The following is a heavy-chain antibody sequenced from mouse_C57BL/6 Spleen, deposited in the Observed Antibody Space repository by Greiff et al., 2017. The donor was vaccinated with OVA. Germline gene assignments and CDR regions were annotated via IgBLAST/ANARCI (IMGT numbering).Heavy chain of an antibody. CDR3: ARPGDGYYGAMDY. CDR2: ISSGSSTI. D-gene: IGHD2-3*01. CDR1: GFTFSDYG. J-gene: IGHJ4*01. Sequence: VQLQQSGGGLVKPGGSLKLSCAASGFTFSDYGMHWVRQAPEKGLEWVAYISSGSSTIYYADTVKGRFTISRDNAKNTLFLQMTSLRSEDTAMYYCARPGDGYYGAMDYWGQGTSVTVSS. V-gene: IGHV5-17*01.